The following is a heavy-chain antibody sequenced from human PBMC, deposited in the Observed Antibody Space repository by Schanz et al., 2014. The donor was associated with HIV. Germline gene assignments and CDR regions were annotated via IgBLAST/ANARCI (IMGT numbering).Heavy chain of an antibody. J-gene: IGHJ6*02. Sequence: QVQLVESGGGVVQPGRSLRLSCAVSGFTFSSYGMHWVRQAPGKGLEWVAVISHDGGNKHYGDSVKGRFTISRDNSKNALYMEMSSLREEETAVYYCAKTILRFLDWPNANGGMDVWGLGTTVTVSS. CDR2: ISHDGGNK. CDR1: GFTFSSYG. D-gene: IGHD3-3*01. V-gene: IGHV3-30*18. CDR3: AKTILRFLDWPNANGGMDV.